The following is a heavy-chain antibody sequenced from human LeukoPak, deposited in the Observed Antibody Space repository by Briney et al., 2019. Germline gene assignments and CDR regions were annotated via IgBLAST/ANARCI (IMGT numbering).Heavy chain of an antibody. CDR1: GFTVSSNY. J-gene: IGHJ4*02. CDR2: IYSGGST. CDR3: ASYSGSYPRGEY. V-gene: IGHV3-53*01. D-gene: IGHD1-26*01. Sequence: GGSLRLSCAASGFTVSSNYMSWVRQAPGKGLEWVSVIYSGGSTYYADSVKGRFTISRDNSKNTLYLKMNSLRAEDTAVYYCASYSGSYPRGEYWGQGTLVTVSS.